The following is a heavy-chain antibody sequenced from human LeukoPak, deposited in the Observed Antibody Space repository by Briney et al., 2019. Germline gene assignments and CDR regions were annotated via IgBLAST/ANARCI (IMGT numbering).Heavy chain of an antibody. V-gene: IGHV4-39*07. CDR3: ARNLLLWFGESPPRGWFDP. CDR2: IYYSGST. CDR1: GGSISRSGYY. D-gene: IGHD3-10*01. J-gene: IGHJ5*02. Sequence: SETLSLTCTVSGGSISRSGYYWGWIRQTPGKGLEWIGSIYYSGSTYYKSSLKSRVTISLDTSKNQFSLKLSSVTAADTAVYYCARNLLLWFGESPPRGWFDPWGQGTLVTVSS.